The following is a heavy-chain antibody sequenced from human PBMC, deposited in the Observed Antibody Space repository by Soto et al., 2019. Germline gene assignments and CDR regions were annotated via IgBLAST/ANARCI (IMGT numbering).Heavy chain of an antibody. Sequence: QVQLVQSGAEVKKPGSSVKVSCKASGGTFSSYAISWVRQAPGQGLEWMGGIIPIFGTANYAQKFQGRVTITAEKSPSTAYMELSSLRSEDTAVYYCASQVGAPTPYCFDYWGQGTLVTVSS. D-gene: IGHD1-26*01. CDR3: ASQVGAPTPYCFDY. V-gene: IGHV1-69*06. CDR1: GGTFSSYA. CDR2: IIPIFGTA. J-gene: IGHJ4*02.